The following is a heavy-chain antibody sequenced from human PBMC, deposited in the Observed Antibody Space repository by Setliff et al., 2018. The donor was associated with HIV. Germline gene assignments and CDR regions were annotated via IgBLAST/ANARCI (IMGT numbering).Heavy chain of an antibody. CDR1: GYTFTSYG. J-gene: IGHJ4*02. Sequence: ASVKVSCKASGYTFTSYGISWVRQAPGQGLEWMGWINTNTGNPTYAQGFTGRFVFSLDTSVSTAYLQISSLKAEDTAVYYCARGALDSGIYSGPDTYFDYWGQGTLVTVSS. CDR3: ARGALDSGIYSGPDTYFDY. V-gene: IGHV7-4-1*02. D-gene: IGHD1-26*01. CDR2: INTNTGNP.